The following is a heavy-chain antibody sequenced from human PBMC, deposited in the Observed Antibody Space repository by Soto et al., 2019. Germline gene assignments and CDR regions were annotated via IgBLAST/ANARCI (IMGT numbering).Heavy chain of an antibody. V-gene: IGHV5-10-1*01. Sequence: GESLKISCKGSGYSFTSYWISWVRQMPGKGLEWMGRIDPSDSYTNYSPSFQGHVTISADKSISTAYLQWSSLKASDTAMYYCARAVADSNRYYYYGMDVWGQGTTVTVSS. J-gene: IGHJ6*02. CDR3: ARAVADSNRYYYYGMDV. CDR1: GYSFTSYW. D-gene: IGHD6-19*01. CDR2: IDPSDSYT.